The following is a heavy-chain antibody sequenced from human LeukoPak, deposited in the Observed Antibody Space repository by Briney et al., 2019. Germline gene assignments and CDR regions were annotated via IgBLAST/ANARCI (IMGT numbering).Heavy chain of an antibody. CDR2: IRGKANSYAT. J-gene: IGHJ4*02. Sequence: GGSLKLSCAASGFTFSGSAMHWVRQASGKGLEWVGRIRGKANSYATAYAASVKGRFTISRDDSKNTAYLQMNSLKTEDTAVYYCTRHERITAGGRDYYFDYWGQGTLVTVSS. CDR1: GFTFSGSA. D-gene: IGHD2-15*01. V-gene: IGHV3-73*01. CDR3: TRHERITAGGRDYYFDY.